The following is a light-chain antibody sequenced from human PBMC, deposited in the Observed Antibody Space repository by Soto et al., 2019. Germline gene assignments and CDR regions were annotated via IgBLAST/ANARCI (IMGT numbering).Light chain of an antibody. CDR2: AAS. CDR3: LQYHSYPHT. Sequence: DIQMTQSPSSMSSSVEDRVTITCRASQGISSWLAWYQQKPDQAPKSLIYAASSLQSGVPSRFSGSGSGTDFTLTISSLQPEDFATYYCLQYHSYPHTFGGGTKVAIK. J-gene: IGKJ4*01. V-gene: IGKV1D-16*01. CDR1: QGISSW.